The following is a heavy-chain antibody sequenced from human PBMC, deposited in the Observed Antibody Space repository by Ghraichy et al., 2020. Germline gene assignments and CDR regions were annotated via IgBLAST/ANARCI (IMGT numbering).Heavy chain of an antibody. Sequence: ASVKVSCKASGYTFSSYDINWVRQATGQGLEWMGWMNPNSGNTGYAQKFQGRVTVTMNTSISTAYMELSNLRSEDTAVYYCARSPDFWSGYVFDPWGQGTLVIVSS. CDR1: GYTFSSYD. J-gene: IGHJ5*02. CDR2: MNPNSGNT. CDR3: ARSPDFWSGYVFDP. V-gene: IGHV1-8*01. D-gene: IGHD3-3*01.